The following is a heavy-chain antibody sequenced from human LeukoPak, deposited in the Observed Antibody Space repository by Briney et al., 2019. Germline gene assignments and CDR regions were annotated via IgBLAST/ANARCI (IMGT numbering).Heavy chain of an antibody. V-gene: IGHV3-48*01. D-gene: IGHD6-6*01. CDR3: ARGEWSSSPFDY. Sequence: GGSLRLSCAASGFTFSSSTMNWVRQAPGRGLEWISHITSSSSIIYYADSVQGRFTISRDDAKNSLYLQMNSLRAEDTAVYYCARGEWSSSPFDYWGQGTLVTVSS. CDR1: GFTFSSST. CDR2: ITSSSSII. J-gene: IGHJ4*02.